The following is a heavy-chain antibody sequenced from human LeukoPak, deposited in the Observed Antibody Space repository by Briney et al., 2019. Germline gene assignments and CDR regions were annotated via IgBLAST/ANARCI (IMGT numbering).Heavy chain of an antibody. Sequence: PSETLSLTCTVSGASISSYYWTWIRQAPGKGLEWIGYVYYSVSTNYNPSLKSRVSISQDTSKNQVSLTLNSVTAADKAVYYCARQESGPYHYMDVWGRGTAVTVSS. J-gene: IGHJ6*03. CDR2: VYYSVST. CDR1: GASISSYY. CDR3: ARQESGPYHYMDV. V-gene: IGHV4-59*08. D-gene: IGHD3-3*01.